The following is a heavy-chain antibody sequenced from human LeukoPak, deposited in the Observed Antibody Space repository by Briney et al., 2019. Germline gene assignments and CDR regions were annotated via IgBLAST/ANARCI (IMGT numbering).Heavy chain of an antibody. CDR3: ARRMPGDAFDV. CDR2: ISGSGDNT. D-gene: IGHD2-2*01. J-gene: IGHJ3*01. V-gene: IGHV3-23*01. Sequence: PGGSLRLSCAASGFTFGSYSMSWVRQAPGKGPEWVSSISGSGDNTYYADSVKGRFTISRDNSKKTLYLQMNSLRAEDTAMYFCARRMPGDAFDVWGQGTMVTVSS. CDR1: GFTFGSYS.